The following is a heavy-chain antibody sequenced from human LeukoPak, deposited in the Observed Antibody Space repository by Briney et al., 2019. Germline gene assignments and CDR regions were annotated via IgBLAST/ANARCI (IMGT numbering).Heavy chain of an antibody. CDR2: IKQDGSEK. Sequence: GGSLRLSCAASGFTFSSFWMTWVRQAPGKGLEWVANIKQDGSEKYYEDSVKGRFTISRDNADNSLYLQMNSLRADDTAMYYWARDRSSSFYWGQGTLVTVSS. CDR1: GFTFSSFW. V-gene: IGHV3-7*05. D-gene: IGHD6-6*01. CDR3: ARDRSSSFY. J-gene: IGHJ4*02.